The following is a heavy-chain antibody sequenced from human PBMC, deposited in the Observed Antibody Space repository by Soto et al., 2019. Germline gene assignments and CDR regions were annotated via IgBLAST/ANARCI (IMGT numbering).Heavy chain of an antibody. V-gene: IGHV3-23*01. J-gene: IGHJ6*02. D-gene: IGHD5-12*01. CDR2: ISGSGGST. CDR3: AKEPQVATSSPPVYYYYGMDV. Sequence: GGSLRLSCAASGFTFSSYAMSWVRQAPGKGLEWVSAISGSGGSTYYADSVKGRFTISRDNSKNTLYLQMNSLRAEDTAVYYCAKEPQVATSSPPVYYYYGMDVWGQGTTVTVSS. CDR1: GFTFSSYA.